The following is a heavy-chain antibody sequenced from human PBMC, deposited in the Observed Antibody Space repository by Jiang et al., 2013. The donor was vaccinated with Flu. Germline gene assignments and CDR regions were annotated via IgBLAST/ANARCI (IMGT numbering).Heavy chain of an antibody. V-gene: IGHV3-21*01. CDR2: ISSSSSYI. CDR3: ARMYSSSWSPPDY. Sequence: LVKPGGSLRLSCAASGFTFSSYSMNWVRQAPGKGLEWVSSISSSSSYIYYADSVKGRFTISRDNAKNSLYLQMNSLRAEDTAVYYCARMYSSSWSPPDYWGQGTLVTVSS. CDR1: GFTFSSYS. J-gene: IGHJ4*02. D-gene: IGHD6-13*01.